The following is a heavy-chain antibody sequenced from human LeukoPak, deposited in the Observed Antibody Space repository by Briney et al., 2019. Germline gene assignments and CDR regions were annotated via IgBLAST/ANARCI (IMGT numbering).Heavy chain of an antibody. V-gene: IGHV3-21*01. J-gene: IGHJ4*02. CDR2: ISSSSSYI. CDR3: ARDRWVPRCSSTSCGFDY. D-gene: IGHD2-2*01. Sequence: PEGSLRLSCAASGFTFSSYSMNWVRQAPGKGLEWVSSISSSSSYIYYADSVKGRFTISRDNAKNSLYLQMNSLRAEDTAVYYCARDRWVPRCSSTSCGFDYWGQGTLVTVSS. CDR1: GFTFSSYS.